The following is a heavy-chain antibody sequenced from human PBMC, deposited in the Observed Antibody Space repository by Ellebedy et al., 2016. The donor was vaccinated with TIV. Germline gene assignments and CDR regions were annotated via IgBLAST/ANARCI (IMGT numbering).Heavy chain of an antibody. V-gene: IGHV1-24*01. D-gene: IGHD3-10*01. Sequence: AASVKVSCKASGYSLTDFSMHWVRQAPGKGLEWVGRFDPEDGETISAQKFQGRVAMTEDTSTDTAYMELSSLRSEDTAIYYCATVTFYSSGPHYYYYYGLDVWGQGTTVTVSS. CDR2: FDPEDGET. CDR3: ATVTFYSSGPHYYYYYGLDV. CDR1: GYSLTDFS. J-gene: IGHJ6*02.